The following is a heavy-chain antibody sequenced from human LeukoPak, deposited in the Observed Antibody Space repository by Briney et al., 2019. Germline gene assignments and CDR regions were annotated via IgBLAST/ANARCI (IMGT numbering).Heavy chain of an antibody. CDR2: INHSGGT. J-gene: IGHJ4*02. Sequence: SQTLSLTCAVYGGSFNGYYWTWIRQPPGKGLEWIGEINHSGGTDYNPSLKSRVTISVDTSKNQFSLGLNSVTAADTAVYYCARGQLRLSNWGQGSLVIVSS. CDR1: GGSFNGYY. CDR3: ARGQLRLSN. D-gene: IGHD2-2*01. V-gene: IGHV4-34*01.